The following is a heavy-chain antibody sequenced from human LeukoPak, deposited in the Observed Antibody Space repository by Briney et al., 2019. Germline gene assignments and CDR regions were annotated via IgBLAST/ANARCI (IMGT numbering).Heavy chain of an antibody. Sequence: SETLSLTCAVSGCSISSAYYWSWIRQPPGKGLEWIGSIYHSGSTYYKPSLKSRVTISVDTSKNQFSLKLSSVTAADTAVYYCAGGDNWNVRIWGQGTLVTVSS. CDR2: IYHSGST. D-gene: IGHD1-20*01. V-gene: IGHV4-38-2*01. CDR1: GCSISSAYY. J-gene: IGHJ4*02. CDR3: AGGDNWNVRI.